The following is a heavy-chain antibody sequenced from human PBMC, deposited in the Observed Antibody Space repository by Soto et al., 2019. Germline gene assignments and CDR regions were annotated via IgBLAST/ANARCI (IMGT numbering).Heavy chain of an antibody. D-gene: IGHD3-22*01. Sequence: SVKVSCKASGYTFTNSGISWVRQAPGQGLEWMGWIGAYNGHTKYAQKLQGRVTMTTDTSTSTAYMELRSLKSDDTAVYYCAREDYYDSSGYLPVRYYFGMDVWGQGTTVTVSS. CDR1: GYTFTNSG. CDR2: IGAYNGHT. J-gene: IGHJ6*02. CDR3: AREDYYDSSGYLPVRYYFGMDV. V-gene: IGHV1-18*01.